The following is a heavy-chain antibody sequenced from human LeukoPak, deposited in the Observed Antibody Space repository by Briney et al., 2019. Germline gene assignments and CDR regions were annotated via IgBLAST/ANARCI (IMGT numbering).Heavy chain of an antibody. J-gene: IGHJ5*02. Sequence: ASETLSLTCAVYGGSFSGYYWSWIRQPPGKGLEWIGEINHSGSTNYNPSLKSRVTISVDTSKNQFSLQLNSVTAADTAVYYCARHDSSVYYSGVNWFDPWGQGTLVTVSS. CDR3: ARHDSSVYYSGVNWFDP. V-gene: IGHV4-34*01. CDR2: INHSGST. D-gene: IGHD3-22*01. CDR1: GGSFSGYY.